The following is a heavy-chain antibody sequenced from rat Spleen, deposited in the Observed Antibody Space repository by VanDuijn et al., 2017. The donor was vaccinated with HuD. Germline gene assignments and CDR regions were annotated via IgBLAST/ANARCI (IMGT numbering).Heavy chain of an antibody. CDR3: TREDWVLDV. Sequence: EVQLVESGGGLVQPGRSLKLSCVASGFTFNDYWMTWIRQAPGKGLDWIASITDTGDNTYYPDSVKGRFTISRDNAKNTLYLQMSSLRSEDTATYYCTREDWVLDVWGQGASVTVSS. CDR1: GFTFNDYW. V-gene: IGHV5-31*01. CDR2: ITDTGDNT. J-gene: IGHJ4*01. D-gene: IGHD4-2*01.